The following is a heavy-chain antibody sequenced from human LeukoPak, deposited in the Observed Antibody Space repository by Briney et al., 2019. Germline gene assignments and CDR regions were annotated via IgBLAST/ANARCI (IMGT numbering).Heavy chain of an antibody. CDR1: GYSFTSYW. J-gene: IGHJ4*02. D-gene: IGHD6-13*01. V-gene: IGHV5-51*01. CDR2: IYPSDSDT. CDR3: ARQPSSSSSPFDY. Sequence: GESLKISCKGSGYSFTSYWIGWVRQMPGKGLEWMGTIYPSDSDTRYSPSFQGQVTISADKSITTAYLQWTSLKASDTTIYYCARQPSSSSSPFDYWGQGTLVTVSS.